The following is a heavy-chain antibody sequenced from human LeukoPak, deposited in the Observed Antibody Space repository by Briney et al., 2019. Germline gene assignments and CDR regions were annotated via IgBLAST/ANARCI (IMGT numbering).Heavy chain of an antibody. CDR1: GFTFSSYD. J-gene: IGHJ4*02. Sequence: GGSLRLSCAASGFTFSSYDMSWVRQAPGKGLEWVSVSSGSGTGGYTHYADSVKGRFTISRDNSKNTLYLQMNSLRAEDTAVYYCAKDQDPMIVVVYGYWGQGTLVTVSS. V-gene: IGHV3-23*01. CDR2: SSGSGTGGYT. D-gene: IGHD3-22*01. CDR3: AKDQDPMIVVVYGY.